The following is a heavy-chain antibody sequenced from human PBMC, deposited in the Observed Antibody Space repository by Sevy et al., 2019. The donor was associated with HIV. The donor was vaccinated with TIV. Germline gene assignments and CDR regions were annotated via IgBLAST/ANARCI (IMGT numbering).Heavy chain of an antibody. CDR3: ALERLSSDVAEYFQN. J-gene: IGHJ1*01. CDR2: ISFDATNK. CDR1: GLSFSSHG. V-gene: IGHV3-30*19. D-gene: IGHD1-1*01. Sequence: GGSLRLSCAASGLSFSSHGMHWVRQAPGKGLEWVATISFDATNKHYPDSVKGRFTISRDNFQNSLFLQMDSLRPEDTAVYYCALERLSSDVAEYFQNWGQGTLVTVSS.